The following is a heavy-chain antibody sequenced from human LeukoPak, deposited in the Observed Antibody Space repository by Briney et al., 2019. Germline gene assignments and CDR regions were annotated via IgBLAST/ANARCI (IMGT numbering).Heavy chain of an antibody. CDR3: VREKSGGTYDY. CDR2: IRPGDTRT. J-gene: IGHJ4*02. D-gene: IGHD3-16*01. CDR1: GYTFTAYY. V-gene: IGHV1-46*01. Sequence: ASVKVSCKASGYTFTAYYIQWVRQAPGQGLEWMGTIRPGDTRTTYAQKFQGRVTMTWDMSATTGYMELSSLRSEDTAVYYCVREKSGGTYDYWGQGTLVTVSS.